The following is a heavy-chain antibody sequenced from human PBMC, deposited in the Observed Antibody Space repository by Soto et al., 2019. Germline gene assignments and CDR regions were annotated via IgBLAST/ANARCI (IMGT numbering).Heavy chain of an antibody. J-gene: IGHJ6*02. CDR3: VIDLCGNCGTRCYPLEF. D-gene: IGHD2-2*01. Sequence: SETLSLTCTGSGGPISRYARSWIRQPPGKGLEGLGYVYSTESTIYNPTLSSRVTISVDTSKSQFPLKLNSVTAADTAVYYCVIDLCGNCGTRCYPLEFWGQGTTVT. CDR2: VYSTEST. V-gene: IGHV4-59*01. CDR1: GGPISRYA.